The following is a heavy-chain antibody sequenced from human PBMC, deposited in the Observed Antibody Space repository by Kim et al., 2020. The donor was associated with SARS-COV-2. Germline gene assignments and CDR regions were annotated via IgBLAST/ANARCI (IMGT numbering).Heavy chain of an antibody. Sequence: ASVKVSCKASGYTFTGYYMHWVRQAPGQGLEWMGWINPNSGGTNYAQKFQGRVTMTRDTSISTAYMELSRLRSDDTAVYYCARDSGTYYDFWGGYSGYGMDVWGQGTTVTVSS. V-gene: IGHV1-2*02. CDR3: ARDSGTYYDFWGGYSGYGMDV. D-gene: IGHD3-3*01. J-gene: IGHJ6*01. CDR2: INPNSGGT. CDR1: GYTFTGYY.